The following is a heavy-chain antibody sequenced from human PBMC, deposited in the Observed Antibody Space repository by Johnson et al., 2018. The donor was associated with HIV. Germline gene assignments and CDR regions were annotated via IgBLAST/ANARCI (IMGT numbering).Heavy chain of an antibody. J-gene: IGHJ3*02. D-gene: IGHD1-14*01. V-gene: IGHV3-11*04. CDR2: ISSSGSTI. Sequence: QVQLVESGGGVVQPGRSLRLSCAASGFTFSDYYMSWIRQAPGKGLEWVSYISSSGSTIYYADSVKGRFTISRDNAKNSLYLQMNSLRAEDTAVYYCARDITPHKEGDAFDIWGQGTMVTVSS. CDR3: ARDITPHKEGDAFDI. CDR1: GFTFSDYY.